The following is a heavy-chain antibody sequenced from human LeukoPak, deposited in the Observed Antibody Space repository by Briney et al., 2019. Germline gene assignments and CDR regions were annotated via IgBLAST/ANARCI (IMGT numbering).Heavy chain of an antibody. V-gene: IGHV3-74*01. J-gene: IGHJ4*02. Sequence: GGSLRLSCAASGFTFSSYWMHWVRQAPGKGLVWVSCISSDGSATSYADSVKGRFTISRNNARNTLYLQMNSLRAEDTAVYYCAKDPYDFWSGYYDYWGQGTLVTVSS. CDR2: ISSDGSAT. D-gene: IGHD3-3*01. CDR3: AKDPYDFWSGYYDY. CDR1: GFTFSSYW.